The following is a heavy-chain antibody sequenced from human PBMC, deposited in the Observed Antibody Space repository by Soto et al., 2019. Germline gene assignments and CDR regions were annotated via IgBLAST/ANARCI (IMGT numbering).Heavy chain of an antibody. V-gene: IGHV4-61*08. Sequence: PSETLSLTCTVSGGSITSGGYYWSWIRQPPGKGLEWIGYIYYSGSTNYNPSLKSRVTISVDTSKNQFSLKLSSVTAADTAVYYCARVEDSSGWYAHYYYYYYGMDVWGQGITVTVSS. CDR3: ARVEDSSGWYAHYYYYYYGMDV. CDR2: IYYSGST. D-gene: IGHD6-19*01. J-gene: IGHJ6*02. CDR1: GGSITSGGYY.